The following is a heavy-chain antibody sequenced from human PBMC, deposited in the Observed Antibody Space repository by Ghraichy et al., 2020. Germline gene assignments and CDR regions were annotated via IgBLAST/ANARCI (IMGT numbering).Heavy chain of an antibody. J-gene: IGHJ3*02. CDR3: ARCKYYGSRSYDDAFDI. Sequence: GESLNISCAASGFTLSIYSMNWVRQAPGKGPEWVSYISSSSETTYYADSVEGRFTISRDNARNSLYLQMNSLRDEDTAVYYCARCKYYGSRSYDDAFDIWGQGTMVTVSS. D-gene: IGHD3-10*01. CDR2: ISSSSETT. CDR1: GFTLSIYS. V-gene: IGHV3-48*02.